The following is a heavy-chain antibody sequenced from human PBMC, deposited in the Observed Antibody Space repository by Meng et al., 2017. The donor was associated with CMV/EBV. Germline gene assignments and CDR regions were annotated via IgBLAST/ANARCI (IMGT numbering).Heavy chain of an antibody. CDR3: ARVGETYDFWSGYPYYFDY. CDR1: GFTFRSYE. V-gene: IGHV3-48*03. CDR2: ISSSGSTI. D-gene: IGHD3-3*01. J-gene: IGHJ4*02. Sequence: GESLKISCAASGFTFRSYEMNWVRQAPGKGLEWVSYISSSGSTIYYADSVKGRFTISRDNAKNSLYLQMNSLRAEDTAVYYCARVGETYDFWSGYPYYFDYWGQGTLVTVSS.